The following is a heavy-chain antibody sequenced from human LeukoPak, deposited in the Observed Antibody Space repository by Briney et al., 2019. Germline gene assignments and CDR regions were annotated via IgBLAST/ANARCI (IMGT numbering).Heavy chain of an antibody. CDR2: IYTSGST. CDR3: ARAVGSGSFQTYYYYMDV. V-gene: IGHV4-61*02. CDR1: GGSINSDNYY. Sequence: SETLSLTCTVSGGSINSDNYYWSWIRQPAGKGLEWIGRIYTSGSTNYNPSLKSRVTMSVDTSKNQFSLKLSSVTAADTAVYYCARAVGSGSFQTYYYYMDVWGKGTTVTISS. D-gene: IGHD3-10*01. J-gene: IGHJ6*03.